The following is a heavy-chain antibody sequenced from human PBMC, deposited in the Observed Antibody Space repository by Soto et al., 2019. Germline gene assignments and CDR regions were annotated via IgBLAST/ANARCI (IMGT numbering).Heavy chain of an antibody. CDR1: GFTFSNYA. CDR3: AKKAAFCGGDCYGGFDY. D-gene: IGHD2-21*02. V-gene: IGHV3-23*01. J-gene: IGHJ4*02. Sequence: EVQLLESWGGLVQPGGSLRLSCAASGFTFSNYAMSWVRQAPGKGLECVSIIIYNGGRTYYADSVKGRFTISRDNSKNTLYLQMNSLRAEDTAIYYCAKKAAFCGGDCYGGFDYWGQGTLVTVSS. CDR2: IIYNGGRT.